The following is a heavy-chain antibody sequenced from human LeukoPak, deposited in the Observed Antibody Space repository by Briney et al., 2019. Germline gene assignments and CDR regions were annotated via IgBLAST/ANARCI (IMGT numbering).Heavy chain of an antibody. CDR3: ARGARAYDSSGYYPDASDI. D-gene: IGHD3-22*01. Sequence: ASVKVSCKASGYTFTGYYMHWVRQAPGQGLEWMGWINPNSGGTNYAQKFQGWVTMTRDTSISTAYMELSRLRSDDTAVYYCARGARAYDSSGYYPDASDIWGQGTMATVSS. CDR2: INPNSGGT. CDR1: GYTFTGYY. J-gene: IGHJ3*02. V-gene: IGHV1-2*04.